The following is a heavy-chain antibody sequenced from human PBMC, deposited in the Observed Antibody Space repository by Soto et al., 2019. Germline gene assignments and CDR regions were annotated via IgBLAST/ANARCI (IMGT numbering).Heavy chain of an antibody. CDR1: GCSISTDDHY. CDR2: IYYTGST. J-gene: IGHJ4*02. V-gene: IGHV4-30-4*01. D-gene: IGHD6-13*01. CDR3: ASLRSRWNIDY. Sequence: QVQLQESGPGLVKPTQTLSLTCTASGCSISTDDHYWSWIRQPPGKGLEWIGYIYYTGSTHYNPSLKSRLFTSRDTSKNQFSLQLTSVTAADTAVYYCASLRSRWNIDYWGQGTLVTVSS.